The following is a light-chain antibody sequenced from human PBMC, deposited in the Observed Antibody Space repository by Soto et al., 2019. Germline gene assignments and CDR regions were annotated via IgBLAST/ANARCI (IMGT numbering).Light chain of an antibody. V-gene: IGKV3-20*01. CDR1: QSVGSTY. Sequence: EIVLTQSPGTLSLSPGDRATLSCRASQSVGSTYFAWYQQRPGQAPRLLIYAVSRRDTGVPDRFSGSGSGTDFTLTISRLEPEDFAVYYCHQYSDSWWTFGPGTKVEI. CDR2: AVS. CDR3: HQYSDSWWT. J-gene: IGKJ1*01.